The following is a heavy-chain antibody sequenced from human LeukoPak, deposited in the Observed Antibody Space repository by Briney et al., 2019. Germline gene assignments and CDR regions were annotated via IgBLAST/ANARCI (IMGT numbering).Heavy chain of an antibody. Sequence: SETLSLTCTVSGGSISSSYWSWIRQPPGKGLEWIGCLFYSGSTNYNPSLKSRVTMSVDTSKNQFSLKLSSVTAADTAVYYCARDHDRAFDIWGQGTLVTVSS. D-gene: IGHD3-3*01. V-gene: IGHV4-59*01. J-gene: IGHJ3*02. CDR2: LFYSGST. CDR3: ARDHDRAFDI. CDR1: GGSISSSY.